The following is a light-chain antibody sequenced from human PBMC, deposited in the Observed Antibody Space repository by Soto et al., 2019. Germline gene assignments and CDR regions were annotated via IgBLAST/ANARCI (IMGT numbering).Light chain of an antibody. CDR2: GAS. Sequence: ETVWTQSPGTLYFSPGERATLSCRASQSVDNSHVAWYQQRRGLPPRLLIYGASNRATGIPDRFSGSGAGADFTLTISRLEPEDFAVYFCQQYGNSPPGTFGQGTRL. CDR1: QSVDNSH. CDR3: QQYGNSPPGT. V-gene: IGKV3-20*01. J-gene: IGKJ5*01.